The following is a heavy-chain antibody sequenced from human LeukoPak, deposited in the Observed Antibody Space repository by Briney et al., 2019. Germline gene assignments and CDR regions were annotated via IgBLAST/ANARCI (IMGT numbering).Heavy chain of an antibody. V-gene: IGHV1-18*01. CDR2: ISAYNGNT. CDR3: ATLPAGSGSYLGAFDI. J-gene: IGHJ3*02. Sequence: ASVKVSCKASGYTFTSYGISWVRQAPGQGLEWMGWISAYNGNTNYAQKLQGRVTMTTDTSTSTAYMELRSLRSDDTAVYYCATLPAGSGSYLGAFDIWGQGTMVTVSS. CDR1: GYTFTSYG. D-gene: IGHD3-10*01.